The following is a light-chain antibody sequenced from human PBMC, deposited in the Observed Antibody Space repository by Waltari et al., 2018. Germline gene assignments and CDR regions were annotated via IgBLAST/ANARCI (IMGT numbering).Light chain of an antibody. CDR2: KAS. J-gene: IGKJ3*01. V-gene: IGKV1-5*03. Sequence: DIQMTQSPSTLSASVGDRVTITCRASQSISSWLAWNQQKPGKAPKLLIYKASSLESGVPSRFSGSGSGTEFTLTISSLQPDDFATYYCQQYNSYSLSTFGPGTKVDIK. CDR1: QSISSW. CDR3: QQYNSYSLST.